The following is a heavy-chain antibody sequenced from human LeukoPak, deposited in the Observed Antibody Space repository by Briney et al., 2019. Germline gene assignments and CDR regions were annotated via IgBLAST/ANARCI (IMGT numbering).Heavy chain of an antibody. J-gene: IGHJ4*02. CDR3: ATYCSSTSCYNY. CDR1: GYTFTGYY. CDR2: INPNSGGT. D-gene: IGHD2-2*02. V-gene: IGHV1-2*02. Sequence: ASVKVSCKASGYTFTGYYMHWVRQAPGRGLEWMGWINPNSGGTNYAQKFQGRVTMTRDTSISTAYMELSRLRSDDTAVYYCATYCSSTSCYNYWGQGTLVTVSS.